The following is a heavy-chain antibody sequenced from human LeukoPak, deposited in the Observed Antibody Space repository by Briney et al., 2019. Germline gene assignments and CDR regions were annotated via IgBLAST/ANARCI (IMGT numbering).Heavy chain of an antibody. V-gene: IGHV3-23*01. CDR1: GFNFANHA. CDR3: ARDTPNDYTPHYGMDV. J-gene: IGHJ6*02. CDR2: ISGGGDIT. Sequence: GGSLRLSCAASGFNFANHAMSWVRQTPGKGLEWVSAISGGGDITYYADSVTGRSTISRDNSKNTLYLQMNSLRAEDTAVYYCARDTPNDYTPHYGMDVWGQGTTVTVSS. D-gene: IGHD4-11*01.